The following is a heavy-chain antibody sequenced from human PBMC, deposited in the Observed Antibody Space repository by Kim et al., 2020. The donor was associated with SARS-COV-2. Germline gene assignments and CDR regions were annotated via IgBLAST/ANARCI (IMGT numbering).Heavy chain of an antibody. CDR2: ISSSSSYT. CDR3: ARGGVGATTDFDY. V-gene: IGHV3-11*05. J-gene: IGHJ4*02. CDR1: GFTFSDYY. D-gene: IGHD1-26*01. Sequence: GGSLRLSCAASGFTFSDYYMSWIRQAPGKGLEWVSYISSSSSYTNYADSVKGRFTISRDNAKNSLYLQMNSLRAEDTAVYYCARGGVGATTDFDYWGQGTLVTVSS.